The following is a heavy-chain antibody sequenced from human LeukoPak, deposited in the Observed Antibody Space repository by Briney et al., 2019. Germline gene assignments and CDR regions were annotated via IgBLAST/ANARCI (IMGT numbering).Heavy chain of an antibody. CDR3: ARDYYTSFDP. CDR2: VNSDGSST. V-gene: IGHV3-74*01. CDR1: GFTFSSHW. Sequence: GGSLRLSCAASGFTFSSHWMYWVRQAPGKGLVWVSRVNSDGSSTTYADSVKGRFTISRDNAKNTLYLQMNSLRAEDTAVYYCARDYYTSFDPWGQGTLVTVSS. J-gene: IGHJ5*02. D-gene: IGHD3-10*01.